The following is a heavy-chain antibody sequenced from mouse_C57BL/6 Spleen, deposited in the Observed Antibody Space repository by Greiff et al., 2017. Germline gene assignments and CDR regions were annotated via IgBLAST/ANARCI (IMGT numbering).Heavy chain of an antibody. CDR1: GFSFNTYA. Sequence: EVHLVESGGGLVQPKGSLKLSCAASGFSFNTYAMNWVRQAPGKGLEWVARIRSKSNNYATYYADSVKDRFTISRDDSESMLYLQMNNLKTEDTAMYYCVRQAGNYAMDYWGQGTSVTVSS. CDR3: VRQAGNYAMDY. V-gene: IGHV10-1*01. D-gene: IGHD4-1*01. CDR2: IRSKSNNYAT. J-gene: IGHJ4*01.